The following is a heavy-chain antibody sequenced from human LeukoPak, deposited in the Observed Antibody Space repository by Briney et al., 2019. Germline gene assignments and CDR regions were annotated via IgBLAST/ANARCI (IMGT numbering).Heavy chain of an antibody. CDR2: INPKSGGT. CDR3: ASDTGYSSGWPSYYMEV. CDR1: GYTFIAYY. J-gene: IGHJ6*03. Sequence: GASVKVSCKASGYTFIAYYMHWVRQAPGQGLEWMGWINPKSGGTKYAQKFQGRVTMTRDTSISTAYMELSRLRFDDTAVYYCASDTGYSSGWPSYYMEVWGTGTTVTVSS. D-gene: IGHD6-19*01. V-gene: IGHV1-2*02.